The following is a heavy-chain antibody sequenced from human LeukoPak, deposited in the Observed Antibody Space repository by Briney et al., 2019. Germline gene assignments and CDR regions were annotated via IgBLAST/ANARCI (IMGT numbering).Heavy chain of an antibody. D-gene: IGHD4-17*01. J-gene: IGHJ3*02. V-gene: IGHV4-30-2*01. Sequence: PSETLSLTCTVSGGSISSGGYYWSWIRQPPGKGLEWIGYIYHSGSTYYNPSLKSRVTISVDRSKNQFSLKLSSVTAADTAVYYCARRGGLDYGDYGSAFDIWGQGTMVTVSS. CDR1: GGSISSGGYY. CDR3: ARRGGLDYGDYGSAFDI. CDR2: IYHSGST.